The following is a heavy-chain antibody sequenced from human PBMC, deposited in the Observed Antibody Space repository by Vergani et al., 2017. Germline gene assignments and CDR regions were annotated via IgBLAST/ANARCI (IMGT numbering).Heavy chain of an antibody. CDR2: ISAYNGNT. D-gene: IGHD3-9*01. Sequence: QVQLVQSGAEVKKPGASVKVSCKASGYTFTSYGISWVRQAPGQGLEWMGWISAYNGNTNYAQKLQGRVTMTTDTSTSTAYMEMRSLRSDDPAVYYCSADKYYDILTGYSEPSNGFDPWGQGTLVTVSS. J-gene: IGHJ5*02. CDR3: SADKYYDILTGYSEPSNGFDP. V-gene: IGHV1-18*04. CDR1: GYTFTSYG.